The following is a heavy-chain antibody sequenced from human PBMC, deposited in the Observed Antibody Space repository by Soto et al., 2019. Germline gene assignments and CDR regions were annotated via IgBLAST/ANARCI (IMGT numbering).Heavy chain of an antibody. J-gene: IGHJ6*02. CDR3: ARWGSTVTNEWDYYGMDV. CDR1: GGSISSSSYY. V-gene: IGHV4-39*01. CDR2: IYYSGST. Sequence: SETLSLTCTVSGGSISSSSYYWGWIRQPPGKGLEWIGSIYYSGSTYYKPSLKSRVTISVDTSKNQFSLKLSSVTAADTAVYYCARWGSTVTNEWDYYGMDVWGQGTTVTVSS. D-gene: IGHD4-4*01.